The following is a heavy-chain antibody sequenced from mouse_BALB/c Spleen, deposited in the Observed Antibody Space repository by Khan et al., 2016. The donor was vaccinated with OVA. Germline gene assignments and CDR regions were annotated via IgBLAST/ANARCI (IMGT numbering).Heavy chain of an antibody. D-gene: IGHD1-1*01. CDR2: LSGDSNTI. CDR3: ATSYFYGYYVDY. V-gene: IGHV5-17*02. J-gene: IGHJ2*01. Sequence: EVELVESGGDLVQPGGSRKLSCAASGFTFSSYGMHWVRQAPEKGLEWVAYLSGDSNTIYYADTVKGRFTISRDNPRNTLFLQMTSLMSEDTAMYYCATSYFYGYYVDYWGRGTTLTVSS. CDR1: GFTFSSYG.